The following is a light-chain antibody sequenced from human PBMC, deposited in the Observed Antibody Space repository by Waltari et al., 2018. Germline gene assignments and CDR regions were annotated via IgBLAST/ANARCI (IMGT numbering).Light chain of an antibody. CDR2: AAS. Sequence: AIQMTQSPSSLSASVGDRVTITCQASKGIRNDLGWYQQKPGKAPKLLIYAASSLQSGVPSRFSCSGSGTDFTLTISSLQPEDFATYYCLQDYNYPWTFGQGTKVEIK. CDR3: LQDYNYPWT. J-gene: IGKJ1*01. CDR1: KGIRND. V-gene: IGKV1-6*01.